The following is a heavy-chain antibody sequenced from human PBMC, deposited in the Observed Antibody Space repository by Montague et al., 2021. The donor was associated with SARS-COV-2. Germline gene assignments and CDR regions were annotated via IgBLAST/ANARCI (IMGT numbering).Heavy chain of an antibody. V-gene: IGHV4-59*08. CDR1: GGFISSFY. D-gene: IGHD2-15*01. CDR2: ISDSGST. Sequence: SETLSLTCTVSGGFISSFYWSWFRQPPGKGLEWIGYISDSGSTNYNPSLTSRVTMSVDTSKNQFSLKVNSVTAADTAVYYCARHYSATLTAVYWGQGTLVTVSS. J-gene: IGHJ4*02. CDR3: ARHYSATLTAVY.